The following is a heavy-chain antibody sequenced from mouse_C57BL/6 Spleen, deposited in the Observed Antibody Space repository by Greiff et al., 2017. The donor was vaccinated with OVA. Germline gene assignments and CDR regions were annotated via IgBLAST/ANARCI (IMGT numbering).Heavy chain of an antibody. CDR1: GFTFSDYG. D-gene: IGHD2-4*01. CDR2: ISSGSSTI. J-gene: IGHJ2*01. Sequence: DVMLVESGGGLVKPGGSLKLSCAASGFTFSDYGMHWVRQAPEKGLEWVAYISSGSSTIYYADTVKGRFTISRDNAKNTLFLQMTSLRSEDTAMYYCARGYDYDGYYFDYWGQGTTLTVSS. CDR3: ARGYDYDGYYFDY. V-gene: IGHV5-17*01.